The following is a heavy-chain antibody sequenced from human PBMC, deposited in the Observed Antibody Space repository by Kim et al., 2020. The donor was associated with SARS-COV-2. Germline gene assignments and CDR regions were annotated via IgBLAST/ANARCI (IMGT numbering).Heavy chain of an antibody. D-gene: IGHD3-16*02. CDR3: ASGVGSLVF. CDR2: GSIT. Sequence: GSITSYVDYVKRRLTISRDNATNTVYLQMNSLRVEDTAVYYCASGVGSLVFWGQGTTVTVSS. V-gene: IGHV3-74*01. J-gene: IGHJ6*02.